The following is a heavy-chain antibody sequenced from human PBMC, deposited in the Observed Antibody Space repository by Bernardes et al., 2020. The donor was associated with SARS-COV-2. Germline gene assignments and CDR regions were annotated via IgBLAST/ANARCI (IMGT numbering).Heavy chain of an antibody. J-gene: IGHJ3*02. CDR1: GFTVSSNY. CDR3: ARSRQSYDILTGYYTTTHHDAFDI. V-gene: IGHV3-53*01. D-gene: IGHD3-9*01. CDR2: IYSGGST. Sequence: GGSLRLSRAASGFTVSSNYMSWVRQAPGKGLELVSVIYSGGSTYYADSVKGRFTISRDNSKNMLYLQMNSLRAEDTAVYYCARSRQSYDILTGYYTTTHHDAFDIWGQGTMVTVSS.